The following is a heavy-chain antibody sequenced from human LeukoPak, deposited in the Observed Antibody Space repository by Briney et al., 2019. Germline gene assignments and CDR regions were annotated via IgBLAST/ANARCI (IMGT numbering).Heavy chain of an antibody. V-gene: IGHV3-7*01. CDR2: INQDGSVK. J-gene: IGHJ4*02. Sequence: GESLRLSCAASTFTFSTYWMTWVRQAPGKGPEFVANINQDGSVKNYVDSVKGRFTISRDNAKNSLYLQMNSLRADDTAVYYCARDPGSSSFDYWGQGTLVTVSS. CDR1: TFTFSTYW. CDR3: ARDPGSSSFDY. D-gene: IGHD6-13*01.